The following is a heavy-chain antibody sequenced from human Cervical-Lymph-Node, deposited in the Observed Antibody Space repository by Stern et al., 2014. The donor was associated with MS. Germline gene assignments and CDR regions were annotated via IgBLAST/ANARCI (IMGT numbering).Heavy chain of an antibody. CDR2: IRADNGDT. D-gene: IGHD3-3*01. Sequence: MQLVESGAEVKKPGASVKVSCKASGYFFTSYGISWVRQAPGQGLEWMGWIRADNGDTNYAQNVQGRVTMTTDTSTNTAYMELSSLRSDDTALYYCARDSLIRTFGVEEGMDVWGQGTTVTVSS. CDR1: GYFFTSYG. V-gene: IGHV1-18*01. J-gene: IGHJ6*02. CDR3: ARDSLIRTFGVEEGMDV.